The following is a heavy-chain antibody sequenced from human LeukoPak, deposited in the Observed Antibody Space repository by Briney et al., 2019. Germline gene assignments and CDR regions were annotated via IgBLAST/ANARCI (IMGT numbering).Heavy chain of an antibody. CDR1: GFTFSDYD. D-gene: IGHD6-19*01. Sequence: PGGSLRLSCAASGFTFSDYDMHWVRQAPGKGLEWVAFIRYDGSNKYADSVKGRLTISRDNSKNTLYLQMNSLRAEDTAVYYCAKRHSSGWYIFEYWGQGTLVTVSS. V-gene: IGHV3-30*02. CDR2: IRYDGSNK. J-gene: IGHJ4*02. CDR3: AKRHSSGWYIFEY.